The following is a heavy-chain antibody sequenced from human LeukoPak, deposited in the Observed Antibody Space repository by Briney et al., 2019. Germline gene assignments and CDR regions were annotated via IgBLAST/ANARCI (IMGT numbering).Heavy chain of an antibody. D-gene: IGHD3-3*01. CDR1: GGSFSGYY. CDR2: INHSGST. CDR3: ARGGGVTWLRR. V-gene: IGHV4-34*01. J-gene: IGHJ4*02. Sequence: PSETLSLTCAVYGGSFSGYYWSWIRQLPGKGLEWIGEINHSGSTNYNPSLKSRVTISVDTSKNQFSLKLSSVTAADTAVYYCARGGGVTWLRRWGQGTLVTVSS.